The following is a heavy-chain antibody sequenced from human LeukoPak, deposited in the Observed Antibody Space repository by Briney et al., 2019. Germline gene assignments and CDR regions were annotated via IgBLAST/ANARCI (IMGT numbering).Heavy chain of an antibody. Sequence: PGGSLRLSCAASGFTFYTYSMNWVRQAPGKGLEWVSSISSSSSYIYYADSVKGRFTISRDNAKNSLYLQMNSLRAEDTAVYYCARDLRGVVRGVNAFDIWGQGTMVTVSS. CDR3: ARDLRGVVRGVNAFDI. J-gene: IGHJ3*02. CDR2: ISSSSSYI. V-gene: IGHV3-21*01. CDR1: GFTFYTYS. D-gene: IGHD3-10*01.